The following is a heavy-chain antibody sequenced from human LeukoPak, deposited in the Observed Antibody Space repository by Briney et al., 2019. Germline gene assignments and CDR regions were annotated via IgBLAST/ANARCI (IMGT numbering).Heavy chain of an antibody. Sequence: GGSLRLSCAASVFTFSIYAMTWVRQAPGGGLEWVSTISNTGGSTYYAESVKGRFTISRDNSKNILSLQMNSLRAEDTAVYYCAKGGSGSYLYYFDLWGQGTLVTVSS. CDR2: ISNTGGST. J-gene: IGHJ4*02. CDR3: AKGGSGSYLYYFDL. CDR1: VFTFSIYA. V-gene: IGHV3-23*01. D-gene: IGHD3-10*01.